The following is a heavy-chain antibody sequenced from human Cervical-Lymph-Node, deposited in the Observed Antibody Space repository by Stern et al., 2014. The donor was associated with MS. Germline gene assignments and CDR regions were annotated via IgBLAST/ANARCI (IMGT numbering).Heavy chain of an antibody. CDR2: INTHNGDS. V-gene: IGHV1-3*04. D-gene: IGHD2/OR15-2a*01. CDR3: ARDRESSAFSLPAVCGS. Sequence: QVQLVQSGAQVKKPGASVKVSCKASGYWFINYGIHWVRQAPGQRLEWMGWINTHNGDSKSSQKFQDKITLDRDTSASTVYMELTSLTFEDTAVYYCARDRESSAFSLPAVCGSWGQGTLVAVSS. J-gene: IGHJ5*02. CDR1: GYWFINYG.